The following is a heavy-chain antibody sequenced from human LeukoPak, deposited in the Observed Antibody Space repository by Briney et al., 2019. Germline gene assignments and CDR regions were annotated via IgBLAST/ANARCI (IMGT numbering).Heavy chain of an antibody. CDR3: ARRPTYYDFWSGLGAFDI. CDR1: GGSISSSSYY. V-gene: IGHV4-39*01. D-gene: IGHD3-3*01. Sequence: PSETLSLTCTVSGGSISSSSYYWGWIRQPPGKGLEWIGSIYYSGSTYYNPSLKSRVTISVDTSKNQFSLKLSSVTAADTAVYYCARRPTYYDFWSGLGAFDIWGQGTMVTVSS. J-gene: IGHJ3*02. CDR2: IYYSGST.